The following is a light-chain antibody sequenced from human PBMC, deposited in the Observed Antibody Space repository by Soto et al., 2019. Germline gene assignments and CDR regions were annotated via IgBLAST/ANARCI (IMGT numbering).Light chain of an antibody. Sequence: QSALTQPASVSGSPGQSITIACTGTSTDVGGYNYVSWYQQHPGKDPKLMIYDVSNRPSGVSHRFTASTSGNKASLTISGLQADDYADYYCISNTISTTNYVVGTGTNLTVL. V-gene: IGLV2-14*01. CDR3: ISNTISTTNYV. CDR2: DVS. CDR1: STDVGGYNY. J-gene: IGLJ1*01.